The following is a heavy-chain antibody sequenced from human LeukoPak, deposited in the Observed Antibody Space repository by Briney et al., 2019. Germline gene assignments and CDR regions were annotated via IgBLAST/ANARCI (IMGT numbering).Heavy chain of an antibody. J-gene: IGHJ4*02. CDR1: GFTFSSYS. CDR3: AAMPDFDY. CDR2: ISSSSSTI. D-gene: IGHD2-2*01. Sequence: TGGSLRLSCAVSGFTFSSYSMNWVRQAPGKGLEWVSYISSSSSTIYYADSVKGRFTISRDNAKNSLYLQMNSLRAEDTAVYYCAAMPDFDYWGRGTLVTVSS. V-gene: IGHV3-48*01.